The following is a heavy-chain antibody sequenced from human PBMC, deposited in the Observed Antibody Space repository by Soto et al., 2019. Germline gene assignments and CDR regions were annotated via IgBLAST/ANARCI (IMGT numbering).Heavy chain of an antibody. CDR2: IGTAGDT. CDR1: GFTFSSYD. J-gene: IGHJ6*02. D-gene: IGHD3-3*01. Sequence: HPXGSLRLSCSAAGFTFSSYDMHWVRQATGRGLEWVSAIGTAGDTYYPGSVKGRFTISRENAKNSLYLQMNSLRAGDTAVYYCARGAVGNTIFGVVIQGMDVWGQGTTVTVSS. V-gene: IGHV3-13*01. CDR3: ARGAVGNTIFGVVIQGMDV.